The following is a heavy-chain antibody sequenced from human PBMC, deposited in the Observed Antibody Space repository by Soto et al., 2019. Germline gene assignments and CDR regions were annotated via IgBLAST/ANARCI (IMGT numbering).Heavy chain of an antibody. D-gene: IGHD3-3*01. CDR1: GFTFSSYG. CDR2: IWYDGSNK. Sequence: GGSLRLSCAASGFTFSSYGMHWVRQAPGKGLEWVAVIWYDGSNKYYVDSVKGRFTISRDNSKNTLYLQMNSLRAEDTAVYYCARSRLGFWSGYPQGYYYYMDVWGKGTTVTVSS. J-gene: IGHJ6*03. V-gene: IGHV3-33*01. CDR3: ARSRLGFWSGYPQGYYYYMDV.